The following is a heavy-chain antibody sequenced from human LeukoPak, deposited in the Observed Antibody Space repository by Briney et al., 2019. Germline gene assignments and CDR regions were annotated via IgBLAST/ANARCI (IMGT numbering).Heavy chain of an antibody. V-gene: IGHV3-23*01. Sequence: QPGGSLRLSCAAPGFTFSSYAMSWVRQAPGKGLEWVSAISGSGGSTYYADSVKGRFTISRDNSKNTLYLQMNSLRAEDTAVYYCARSGNDVLSGLDCWGQGTLVTVSS. D-gene: IGHD3-9*01. J-gene: IGHJ4*02. CDR3: ARSGNDVLSGLDC. CDR1: GFTFSSYA. CDR2: ISGSGGST.